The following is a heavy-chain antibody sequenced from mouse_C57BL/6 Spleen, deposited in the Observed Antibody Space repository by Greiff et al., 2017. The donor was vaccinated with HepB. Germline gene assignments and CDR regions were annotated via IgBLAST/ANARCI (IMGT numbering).Heavy chain of an antibody. CDR2: FHPYNDDT. CDR3: ARRDGNYGKFAY. CDR1: GYTFTTYP. Sequence: QVHVKQSGAELVKPGASVKMSCKASGYTFTTYPIEWMKQNHGKSLEWIGNFHPYNDDTKYNEKFKGKATLTVEKSSSTVYLELSRLTSDDSAVYYCARRDGNYGKFAYWGQGTLVTVSA. V-gene: IGHV1-47*01. J-gene: IGHJ3*01. D-gene: IGHD2-1*01.